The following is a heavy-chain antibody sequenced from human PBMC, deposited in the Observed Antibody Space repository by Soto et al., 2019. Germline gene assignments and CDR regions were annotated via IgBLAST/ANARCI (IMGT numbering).Heavy chain of an antibody. J-gene: IGHJ5*02. CDR1: VGTFSSYA. Sequence: SVKVSCKGSVGTFSSYAISWVRQAPGQGLEWMGGIIPIFGTANYAQKFQGRVTITADKSTSTAYMELSSLRSEDTAVYYCARVKRGLWSTTKIWENWFDPWGQGTLVTVSS. V-gene: IGHV1-69*06. CDR2: IIPIFGTA. CDR3: ARVKRGLWSTTKIWENWFDP. D-gene: IGHD2-2*01.